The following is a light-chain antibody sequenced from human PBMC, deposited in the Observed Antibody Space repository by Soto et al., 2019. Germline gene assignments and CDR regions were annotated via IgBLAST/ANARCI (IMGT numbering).Light chain of an antibody. Sequence: EMVLTQSPGTLSLSPGDTATLSCRATQSVDINYLVWYQQKPGQAPRLLIYDTSSRATGIPDRFSGSGSGTDFTLTISRLEPEDFAVYYCQQSGPSTGFTFGPGTKVDI. CDR3: QQSGPSTGFT. CDR2: DTS. V-gene: IGKV3-20*01. CDR1: QSVDINY. J-gene: IGKJ3*01.